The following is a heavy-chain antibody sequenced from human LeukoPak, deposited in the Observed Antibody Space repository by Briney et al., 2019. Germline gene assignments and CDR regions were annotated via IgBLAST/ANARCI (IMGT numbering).Heavy chain of an antibody. D-gene: IGHD4-17*01. CDR3: ARGGDYGDFPDY. Sequence: GGSLRLSCAASEFTFGDYWMHWVRQAPGKGLVWVSRTNTDESRTSYTDSVKGRFTISRDNARNTLYLQMNSLRVEDTAVYYCARGGDYGDFPDYWGQGTLVTVSS. CDR1: EFTFGDYW. J-gene: IGHJ4*02. CDR2: TNTDESRT. V-gene: IGHV3-74*01.